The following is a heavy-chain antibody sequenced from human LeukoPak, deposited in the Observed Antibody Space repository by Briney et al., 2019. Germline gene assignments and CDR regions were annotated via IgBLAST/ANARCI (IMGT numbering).Heavy chain of an antibody. D-gene: IGHD4-23*01. J-gene: IGHJ4*02. Sequence: ASVKVSCKASGYTFTSYHMHWVRQALGQGLEWMGIINPSGGSTSYAQKFQGRVTMTRDTSTSTVYMELSSLRSDDTAVYYCARETPGGNWDYWGQGTLVTVSS. CDR3: ARETPGGNWDY. CDR2: INPSGGST. V-gene: IGHV1-46*01. CDR1: GYTFTSYH.